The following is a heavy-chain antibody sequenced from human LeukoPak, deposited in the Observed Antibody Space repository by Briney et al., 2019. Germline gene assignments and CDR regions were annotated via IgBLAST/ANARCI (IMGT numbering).Heavy chain of an antibody. CDR2: ISGSGGST. J-gene: IGHJ4*02. V-gene: IGHV3-23*01. D-gene: IGHD3-22*01. CDR3: AKVTHEYYYDSSGYYDY. CDR1: GFTFSSYA. Sequence: QTGGSLRLSCAASGFTFSSYAMSWVRQAPGKGLEWVSAISGSGGSTYYADSVKGRFTISRDNSKNTLYLQMNSLRAEDTAVYYCAKVTHEYYYDSSGYYDYWGQGTLVTVSS.